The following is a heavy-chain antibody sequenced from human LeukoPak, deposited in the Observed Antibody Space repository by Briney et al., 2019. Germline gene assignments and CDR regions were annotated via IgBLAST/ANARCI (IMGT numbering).Heavy chain of an antibody. Sequence: GGSLRLSCAASGFTFSSYSVNWVRQAPGKGLEWVSSISSSSSYIYYADSVKGRFTISRDNSKNTLYLQMNSLRAEDTAVYYCAKDSVDIVATSRDFDYWGQGTLVTVSS. CDR1: GFTFSSYS. V-gene: IGHV3-21*04. CDR2: ISSSSSYI. J-gene: IGHJ4*02. CDR3: AKDSVDIVATSRDFDY. D-gene: IGHD5-12*01.